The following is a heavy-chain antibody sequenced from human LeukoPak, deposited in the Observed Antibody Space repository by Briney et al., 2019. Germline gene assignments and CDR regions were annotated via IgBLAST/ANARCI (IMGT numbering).Heavy chain of an antibody. CDR2: ISSSSYI. V-gene: IGHV3-21*01. CDR3: ARARDYGDYVDY. J-gene: IGHJ4*02. D-gene: IGHD4-17*01. Sequence: PGGSLRLSCAASGFTFSSYGMHWVRQAPGKGLEWVSSISSSSYIYYADSVKGRFTISRDNAKNSLYLQMNSLRAEDTAVYYCARARDYGDYVDYWGQGTLVTVSS. CDR1: GFTFSSYG.